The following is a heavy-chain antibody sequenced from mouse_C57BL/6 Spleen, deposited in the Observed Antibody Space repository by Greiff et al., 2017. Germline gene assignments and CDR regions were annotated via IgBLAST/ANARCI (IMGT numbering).Heavy chain of an antibody. D-gene: IGHD4-1*01. V-gene: IGHV6-3*01. CDR1: GFTFSNYW. J-gene: IGHJ4*01. Sequence: EVQLQESGGGLVQPGGSMKLSCVASGFTFSNYWMNWVRQSPEKGLEWVAQIRLKSDNYATHYAESVKGRFTISRDDSKSSVYLQMNNLRAEDTGIYYCTESSNWAFYAMDYWGQGTSVTVSS. CDR3: TESSNWAFYAMDY. CDR2: IRLKSDNYAT.